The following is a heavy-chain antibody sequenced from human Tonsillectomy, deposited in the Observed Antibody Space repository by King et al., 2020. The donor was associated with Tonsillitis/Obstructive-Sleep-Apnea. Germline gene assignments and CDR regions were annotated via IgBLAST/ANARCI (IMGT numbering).Heavy chain of an antibody. CDR3: ATDRTPYDILTGPDS. CDR1: GFIFSSYA. J-gene: IGHJ4*02. CDR2: ISYEGSDK. D-gene: IGHD3-9*01. V-gene: IGHV3-30*04. Sequence: VQLVESGGGVVQPGRSLRLSCAASGFIFSSYAIHWVRQVPGKGLEWVAIISYEGSDKYYADSVKGRFTISRDNSKNTLYLQMNSLRAEDTAFYFCATDRTPYDILTGPDSWGQGNLVTVSS.